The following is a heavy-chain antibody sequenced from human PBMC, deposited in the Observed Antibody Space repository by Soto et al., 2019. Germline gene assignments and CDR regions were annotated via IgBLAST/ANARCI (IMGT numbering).Heavy chain of an antibody. CDR3: AGTTRPNNWFGP. J-gene: IGHJ5*02. CDR2: ISAYNGNT. CDR1: GYTFTSYG. Sequence: ASVKVSCKASGYTFTSYGISWVRQAPGQGLEWMGWISAYNGNTNYAQRLQGRVTMTTDTSTSTAYMELRSLRSDDTAVYYCAGTTRPNNWFGPWRQGPRSTFSS. V-gene: IGHV1-18*04.